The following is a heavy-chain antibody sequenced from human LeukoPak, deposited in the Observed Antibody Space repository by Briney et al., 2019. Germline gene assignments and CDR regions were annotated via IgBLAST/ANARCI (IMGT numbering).Heavy chain of an antibody. Sequence: GGSLRLSCAASGFTFSSYSMNWVRQAPGKGLEWVSYISSSSTNIYYADSVKGRFTISRDNAKNSLYLQMNSLRAEDTAVYYCARENAGTSAEYYYGMDVWGQGTTVTVSS. D-gene: IGHD1-1*01. CDR3: ARENAGTSAEYYYGMDV. CDR2: ISSSSTNI. CDR1: GFTFSSYS. J-gene: IGHJ6*02. V-gene: IGHV3-48*01.